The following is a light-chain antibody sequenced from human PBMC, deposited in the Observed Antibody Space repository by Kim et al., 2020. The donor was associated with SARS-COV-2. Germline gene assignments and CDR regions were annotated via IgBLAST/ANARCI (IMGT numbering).Light chain of an antibody. V-gene: IGLV6-57*03. CDR2: ENN. Sequence: PGQTVTNSCTRNSGSIADYVQWYQQRPGSAPTTVIYENNLRPSGVPDRFSGSIDSSSNSASLTISGLKTEDEADYYCQSYDSSSVVFGGGTKLTVL. CDR1: SGSIADY. CDR3: QSYDSSSVV. J-gene: IGLJ2*01.